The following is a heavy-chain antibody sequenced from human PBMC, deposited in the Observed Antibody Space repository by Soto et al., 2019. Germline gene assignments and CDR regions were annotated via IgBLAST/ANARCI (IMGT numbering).Heavy chain of an antibody. Sequence: QVQLQQWGAGLLKPSETLSLACAVYGGSFSDYFWGWIRHPPGKGLEWIGEIHHSGTTHYNPALKSRVTISVDTSKNQFSLRLNSVTAADTAVYYCARQPVSLSGKFFFSSNGLDVWGQGTTVTVSS. CDR2: IHHSGTT. D-gene: IGHD3-3*01. CDR1: GGSFSDYF. J-gene: IGHJ6*02. V-gene: IGHV4-34*01. CDR3: ARQPVSLSGKFFFSSNGLDV.